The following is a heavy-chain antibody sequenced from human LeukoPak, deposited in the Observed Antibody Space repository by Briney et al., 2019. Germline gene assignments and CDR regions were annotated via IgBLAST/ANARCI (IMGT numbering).Heavy chain of an antibody. CDR1: GYSFTSYY. D-gene: IGHD3-22*01. V-gene: IGHV1-8*01. CDR3: ARVKSYYYDTSDKDAFDI. Sequence: ASVKVSCKASGYSFTSYYMHWVRQAPGQGLEWMGWMNPNSGNTGYAQKFQGRVTITRNTSISTAYMELSSLRSEDTAVYYCARVKSYYYDTSDKDAFDIWGQGTMVTVSS. J-gene: IGHJ3*02. CDR2: MNPNSGNT.